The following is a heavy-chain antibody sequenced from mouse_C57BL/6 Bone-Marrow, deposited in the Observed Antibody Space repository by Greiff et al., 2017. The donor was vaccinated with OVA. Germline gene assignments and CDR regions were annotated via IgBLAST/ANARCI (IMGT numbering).Heavy chain of an antibody. D-gene: IGHD2-4*01. J-gene: IGHJ2*01. CDR1: GYAFSCYW. CDR2: IYPGDGDT. CDR3: ARRGGLRRGAFDY. V-gene: IGHV1-80*01. Sequence: QVQLKQSGAELVKPGASVKISCKASGYAFSCYWMNWVKQRPGKGLAWIGQIYPGDGDTNSNGTFKGKATLTADKSSSTAYMPRSSLTSEDSAVYFCARRGGLRRGAFDYWGQGTTLTVSS.